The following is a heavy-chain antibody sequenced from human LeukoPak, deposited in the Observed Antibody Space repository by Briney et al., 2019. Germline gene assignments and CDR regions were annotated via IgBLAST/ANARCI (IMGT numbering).Heavy chain of an antibody. CDR3: AKDMDTSAWYRSFDY. D-gene: IGHD6-19*01. Sequence: ASVKVSCKASGYTFTGYNMHWVRQAPGQGLEWMGRINPNSGGTNYAQKFQGRVTMTRDTSISTAYMEVGRLRSDDTAVYYCAKDMDTSAWYRSFDYWGQGTLVTVSS. V-gene: IGHV1-2*06. CDR1: GYTFTGYN. J-gene: IGHJ4*02. CDR2: INPNSGGT.